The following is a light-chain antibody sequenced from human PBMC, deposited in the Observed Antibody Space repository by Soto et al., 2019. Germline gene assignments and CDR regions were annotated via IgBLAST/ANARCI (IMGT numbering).Light chain of an antibody. CDR3: CSDAGRSTYV. CDR1: GSYNF. CDR2: EVS. Sequence: QSVLTKPASLSGSPGQSITISCTVGSYNFVSWYQQHPGKAPKVLIYEVSKRPSGVSDRFSGSKSGNTASLTISGLQAEDEADYYCCSDAGRSTYVFGTGTKVTVL. J-gene: IGLJ1*01. V-gene: IGLV2-23*02.